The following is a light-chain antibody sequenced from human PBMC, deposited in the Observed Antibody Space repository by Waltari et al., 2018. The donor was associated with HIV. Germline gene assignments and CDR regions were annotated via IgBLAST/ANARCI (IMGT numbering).Light chain of an antibody. V-gene: IGLV1-47*01. CDR3: VGWDASLSAYV. J-gene: IGLJ1*01. CDR2: KNY. CDR1: STNIGNVN. Sequence: QSVLTQPPSASATPGERVTISRSRSSTNIGNVNVNWYQQLPGTARELLVHKNYQQPSGCPDRFAGSKSGTSASLAISGLRSEDEADYCCVGWDASLSAYVCETGSKVTIL.